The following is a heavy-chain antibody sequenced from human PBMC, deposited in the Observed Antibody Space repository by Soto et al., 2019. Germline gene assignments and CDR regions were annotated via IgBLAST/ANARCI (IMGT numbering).Heavy chain of an antibody. CDR3: AADFKFYSSSRAGVRYYYYYMDV. D-gene: IGHD6-6*01. Sequence: QMQLVQSGPEVKKPGTSVKVSCKASGFTFTSSAMQWVRQARGQRLEWIGWIVVGSGNTNYAQKFQERVTITRDMSTSTAYMELSSLRSEDTAVYYCAADFKFYSSSRAGVRYYYYYMDVWGKGTTVTVSS. J-gene: IGHJ6*03. CDR1: GFTFTSSA. V-gene: IGHV1-58*02. CDR2: IVVGSGNT.